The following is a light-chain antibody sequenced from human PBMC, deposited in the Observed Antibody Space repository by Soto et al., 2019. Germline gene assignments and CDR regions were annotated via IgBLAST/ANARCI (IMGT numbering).Light chain of an antibody. Sequence: EKGWTQFPATRFLSPGEKATLSGGASQRVSSNLAWYQQKPGQAPRPLIYGAPTRATGIPARFSGSGSGTEFTLTISSLQSEDFAVYYCQQYNNWPRTFGQGTKVEIK. CDR2: GAP. CDR1: QRVSSN. J-gene: IGKJ1*01. CDR3: QQYNNWPRT. V-gene: IGKV3-15*01.